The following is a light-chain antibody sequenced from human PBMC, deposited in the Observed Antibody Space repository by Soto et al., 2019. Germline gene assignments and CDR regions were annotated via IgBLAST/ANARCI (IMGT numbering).Light chain of an antibody. V-gene: IGKV1-39*01. J-gene: IGKJ4*01. Sequence: DIQMTQSPSSLSASVGDRVTITCRASQSISSYLNWYQQKPGKAPKLLIYAASSLQSGVPSRFSGSGSGTDFTLTISSLQPEDFATYYCQQSYELTFGGGTKVEIK. CDR2: AAS. CDR1: QSISSY. CDR3: QQSYELT.